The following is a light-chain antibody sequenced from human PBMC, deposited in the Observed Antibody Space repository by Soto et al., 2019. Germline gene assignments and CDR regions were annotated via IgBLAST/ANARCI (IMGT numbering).Light chain of an antibody. V-gene: IGLV2-14*01. CDR1: SSDVGGYNY. CDR3: SSYTVSSTLV. J-gene: IGLJ2*01. Sequence: QSALTQPASVSGSPGQSITISCTGTSSDVGGYNYVSWYQQHPGKAPKLMIYEVSNRPSEISSRFSGSKSGNTASLTISGLRAEDEADYYCSSYTVSSTLVFGGGTKVTVL. CDR2: EVS.